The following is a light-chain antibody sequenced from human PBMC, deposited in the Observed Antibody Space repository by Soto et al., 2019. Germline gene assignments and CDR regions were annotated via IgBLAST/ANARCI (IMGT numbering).Light chain of an antibody. Sequence: QSVRTEPASVTGSPGQAITISCTGTSSDVGGYNYVSWYQQHPGKAPKLMIYEVSNRPSGVSNRFSGSKSGNTASLTISGLQAEDEADYYCSSYTSSSTLVFGGGTKVTVL. V-gene: IGLV2-14*01. CDR2: EVS. CDR1: SSDVGGYNY. J-gene: IGLJ2*01. CDR3: SSYTSSSTLV.